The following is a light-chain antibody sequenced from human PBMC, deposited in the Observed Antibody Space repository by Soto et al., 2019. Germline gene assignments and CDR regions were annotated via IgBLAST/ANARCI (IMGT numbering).Light chain of an antibody. V-gene: IGKV1-5*03. CDR2: KAS. CDR1: QTITTL. J-gene: IGKJ2*01. Sequence: DIQMTQSPSTLSASIGDRVTITCRASQTITTLLAWYQQKPGKAPKLLIYKASTLETGVPSRFSGSGSGTEFTLTISSLQPDDFATYYCQQYTSYSAYTFGQGTRLEI. CDR3: QQYTSYSAYT.